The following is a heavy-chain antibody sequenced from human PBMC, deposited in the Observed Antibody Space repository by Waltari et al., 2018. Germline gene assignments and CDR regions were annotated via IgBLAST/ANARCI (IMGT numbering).Heavy chain of an antibody. CDR1: GFPFRLLW. Sequence: EVRLVESGGGFVQPGGSLILYCPASGFPFRLLWMSLVGQAPGKGLEWVADIKGDGRMKYYLDAVRGRFTISRDNPKNSVDLHMSNLRAEDTAVYYCARDDSNTGSYDSFDIWGQGTMVTVSS. CDR2: IKGDGRMK. CDR3: ARDDSNTGSYDSFDI. V-gene: IGHV3-7*01. D-gene: IGHD2-8*02. J-gene: IGHJ3*02.